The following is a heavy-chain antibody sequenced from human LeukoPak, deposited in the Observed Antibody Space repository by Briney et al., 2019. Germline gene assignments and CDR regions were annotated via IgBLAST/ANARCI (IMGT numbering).Heavy chain of an antibody. CDR1: GFTFTDYW. V-gene: IGHV3-7*01. Sequence: GGSLRLSCAVSGFTFTDYWMNWVRQAPGKGLEWVASIRQDGGEKSYVDSVKGRFTISRDNTKSSLYLQINSLRAEDTAVYYCARDATAAGLYFDLWGQGTLVTVSS. CDR3: ARDATAAGLYFDL. D-gene: IGHD6-13*01. J-gene: IGHJ4*01. CDR2: IRQDGGEK.